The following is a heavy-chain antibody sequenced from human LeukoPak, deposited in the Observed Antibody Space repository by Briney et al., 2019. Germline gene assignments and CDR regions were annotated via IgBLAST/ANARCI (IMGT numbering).Heavy chain of an antibody. CDR1: GGSISGYY. D-gene: IGHD6-6*01. CDR3: ARLTFTTRPVDV. J-gene: IGHJ6*04. Sequence: SETLSHTCSVSGGSISGYYWSWIRQPPGMALEWIGYIYSSGSTNFNPSLQSRVTISVDTSKNQFSLKLTSVTAADTAVYFCARLTFTTRPVDVWGKGTTVTVSS. CDR2: IYSSGST. V-gene: IGHV4-4*09.